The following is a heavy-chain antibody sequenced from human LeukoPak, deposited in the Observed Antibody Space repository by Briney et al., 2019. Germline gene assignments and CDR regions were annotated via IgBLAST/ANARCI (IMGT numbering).Heavy chain of an antibody. CDR2: IIPIFGTA. V-gene: IGHV1-69*01. CDR1: GGTFSSYA. J-gene: IGHJ4*02. D-gene: IGHD3-10*01. Sequence: GSSVKVSCKASGGTFSSYAIGWVRQAPGQGLEWMGGIIPIFGTANYAQKFQGRVTITADESTSTAYMELSSLRSEDTAVYYCARAGLWFGELRGPQFDYWGQGTLVTVSS. CDR3: ARAGLWFGELRGPQFDY.